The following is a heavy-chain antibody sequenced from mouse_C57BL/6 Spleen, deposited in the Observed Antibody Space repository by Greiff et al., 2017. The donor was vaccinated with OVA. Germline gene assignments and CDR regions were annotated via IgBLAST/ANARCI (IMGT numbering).Heavy chain of an antibody. D-gene: IGHD4-1*01. V-gene: IGHV5-4*01. CDR3: ARDGKGFDY. CDR1: GFTFSSYA. J-gene: IGHJ2*01. Sequence: EVKVVESGGGLVKPGGSLKLSCAASGFTFSSYAMSWVRQTPEKRLEWVATISDGGSYTYYPDNVKGRFTISRDNAKNNLYLQMSHLKSEDTAMYYCARDGKGFDYWGQGTTLTVSS. CDR2: ISDGGSYT.